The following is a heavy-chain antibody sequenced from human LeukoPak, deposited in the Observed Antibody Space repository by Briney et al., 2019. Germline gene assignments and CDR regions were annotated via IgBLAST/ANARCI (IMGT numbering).Heavy chain of an antibody. D-gene: IGHD3-3*01. V-gene: IGHV4-34*01. J-gene: IGHJ5*02. CDR3: ARVLGYDFWSGYPKSNWFDP. Sequence: SETLSITCAVYGGSFSGYYWSWIRQPPGKGLEWIGEINHSGSTNYNPSLKSRVTISVDTSKNQFSLKLSSVTAADTAVYYCARVLGYDFWSGYPKSNWFDPWGQGTLVTVSS. CDR1: GGSFSGYY. CDR2: INHSGST.